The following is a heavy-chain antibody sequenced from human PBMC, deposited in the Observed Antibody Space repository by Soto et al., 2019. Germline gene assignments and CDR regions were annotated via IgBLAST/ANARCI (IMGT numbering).Heavy chain of an antibody. D-gene: IGHD6-6*01. CDR2: IYYSGST. J-gene: IGHJ6*02. CDR1: GGSISSSSYY. CDR3: ARHVAARPHYYYYGMDV. V-gene: IGHV4-39*01. Sequence: SETLSLTCTVSGGSISSSSYYWVWIRHPPGTGLEWIGSIYYSGSTYYNPSLKSRVTISVGTSKNQFSLKLSSVTAADTAVYYCARHVAARPHYYYYGMDVWGQGTTVIVSS.